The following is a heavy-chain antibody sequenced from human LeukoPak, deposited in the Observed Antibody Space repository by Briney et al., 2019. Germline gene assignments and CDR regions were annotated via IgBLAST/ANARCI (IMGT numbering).Heavy chain of an antibody. CDR2: IYYSGST. Sequence: SETLSLTCTVSGGSVSTYYWSWIRQPPGKGLEWIGYIYYSGSTNYNPSLKSRVTISVDTSKNQFSLKLSSVTAADTAVYYRARDYDSSGYYDYWGQGTLVTVTS. CDR1: GGSVSTYY. CDR3: ARDYDSSGYYDY. D-gene: IGHD3-22*01. J-gene: IGHJ4*02. V-gene: IGHV4-59*02.